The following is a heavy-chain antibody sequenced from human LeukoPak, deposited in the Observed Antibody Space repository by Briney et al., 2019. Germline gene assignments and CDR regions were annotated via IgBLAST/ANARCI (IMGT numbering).Heavy chain of an antibody. CDR3: ARGYYDSSGYYLRGVDY. CDR2: INPRGDGA. D-gene: IGHD3-22*01. CDR1: GYTFSNYY. Sequence: ASVKVSCKASGYTFSNYYMHWVRQAPGQGLDWMGIINPRGDGAKYAQQFQGRVTMTRDTSTSTVYMELSSLRSEDTAVYYCARGYYDSSGYYLRGVDYWGQGTLVTVSS. J-gene: IGHJ4*02. V-gene: IGHV1-46*01.